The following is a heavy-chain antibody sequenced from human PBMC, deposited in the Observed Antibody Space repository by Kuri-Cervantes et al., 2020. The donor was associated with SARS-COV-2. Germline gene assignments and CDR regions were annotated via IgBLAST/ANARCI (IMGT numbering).Heavy chain of an antibody. CDR1: GGSFSGYY. V-gene: IGHV4-34*01. D-gene: IGHD6-13*01. CDR2: INHSGST. Sequence: GSLRLSCAVYGGSFSGYYWSWIRQPPGKGLEWIGEINHSGSTNYNPPLKSRVTISVDTSKNQFSLKLSSVTAADTAVYYCARGRIAAAGKTFDYWGQGTLVTVSS. J-gene: IGHJ4*02. CDR3: ARGRIAAAGKTFDY.